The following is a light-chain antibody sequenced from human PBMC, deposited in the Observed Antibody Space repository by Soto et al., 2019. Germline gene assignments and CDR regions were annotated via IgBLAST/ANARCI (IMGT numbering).Light chain of an antibody. V-gene: IGKV3-15*01. CDR2: DVS. CDR3: QQYNNWPLT. J-gene: IGKJ4*01. CDR1: HRVSTY. Sequence: EIVMTQSPATLSVSPGASATLSCRASHRVSTYLAWYQQKPGQAPRLLIYDVSTRATGTPDRFSGSGSGTEFTLTISSLHFEDIAVYYCQQYNNWPLTFGGGTKVEI.